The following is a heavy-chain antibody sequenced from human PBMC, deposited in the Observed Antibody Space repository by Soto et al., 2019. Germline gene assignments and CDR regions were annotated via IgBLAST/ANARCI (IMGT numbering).Heavy chain of an antibody. Sequence: GGSLRLSCAASGFTFSDYYMSWIRQAPGKGLEWVSYISSSGSTIYYADSVKGRFTISRDNAKNSLYPQMNSLRAEDTAVYYSARVGNSGYDSYYFDYWGQGTLVTVSS. CDR1: GFTFSDYY. CDR2: ISSSGSTI. CDR3: ARVGNSGYDSYYFDY. J-gene: IGHJ4*02. V-gene: IGHV3-11*01. D-gene: IGHD5-12*01.